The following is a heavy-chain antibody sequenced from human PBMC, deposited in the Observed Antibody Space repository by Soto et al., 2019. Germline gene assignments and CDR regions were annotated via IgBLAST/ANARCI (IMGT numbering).Heavy chain of an antibody. Sequence: SGPTLVNPTQTLTLTCTFSGFSLGTTGVGVGWIRQPPGKALEWLALIYWDGDKRYSPSLTSRLTITKDTSKNQVVLKMTNMDPVDTATSYCAPGLYTTTRERWFDPWGQGTLVTVSS. D-gene: IGHD3-16*01. V-gene: IGHV2-5*02. CDR2: IYWDGDK. CDR3: APGLYTTTRERWFDP. CDR1: GFSLGTTGVG. J-gene: IGHJ5*02.